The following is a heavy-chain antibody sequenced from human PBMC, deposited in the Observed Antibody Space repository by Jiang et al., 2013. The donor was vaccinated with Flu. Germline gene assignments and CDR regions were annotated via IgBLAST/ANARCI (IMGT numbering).Heavy chain of an antibody. Sequence: SWVRQAPGQGLEWMGRIIPILGIANYAQKFQGRVTITADKSTSTAYMELSSLRSEDTAVYYCARDPSSSGQHTSFYGMDVWGQGTTVTVSS. CDR3: ARDPSSSGQHTSFYGMDV. D-gene: IGHD6-13*01. V-gene: IGHV1-69*04. CDR2: IIPILGIA. J-gene: IGHJ6*02.